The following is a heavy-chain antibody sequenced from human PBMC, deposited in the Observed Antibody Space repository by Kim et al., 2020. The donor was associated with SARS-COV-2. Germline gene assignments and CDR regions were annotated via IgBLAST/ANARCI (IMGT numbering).Heavy chain of an antibody. CDR2: INHSGST. Sequence: SETLSLTCAVYGGSFSGYYWSWIRQPPGKGLEWIGEINHSGSTNYNPSLKSRVTISVDTSKNQFSLKLSSVTAADTAVYYCARDRLTMVRGVIITHNYYYGMDVWGQGTTVTVSS. CDR3: ARDRLTMVRGVIITHNYYYGMDV. D-gene: IGHD3-10*01. J-gene: IGHJ6*02. V-gene: IGHV4-34*01. CDR1: GGSFSGYY.